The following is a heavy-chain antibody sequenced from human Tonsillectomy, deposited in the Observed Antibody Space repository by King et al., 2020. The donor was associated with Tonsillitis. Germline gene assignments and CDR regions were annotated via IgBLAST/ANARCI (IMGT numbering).Heavy chain of an antibody. CDR3: ATRGEVVAIDY. V-gene: IGHV3-23*04. D-gene: IGHD2-21*01. CDR1: GFTFSSYA. Sequence: VQLVESGGGLVQPGGSLRLSSAASGFTFSSYAMSWVRQAPGKGLEWVSSISSSASSTYYADSVKGRFTISRDNSKNTLYLQMNSLRAEDTAVYYCATRGEVVAIDYWGQGTLVTVSS. CDR2: ISSSASST. J-gene: IGHJ4*02.